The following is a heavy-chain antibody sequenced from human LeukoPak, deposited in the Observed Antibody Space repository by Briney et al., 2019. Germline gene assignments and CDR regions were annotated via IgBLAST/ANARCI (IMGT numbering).Heavy chain of an antibody. CDR2: INPKNGGT. CDR1: GFTFTGYY. CDR3: ASSDFPSGRGNH. D-gene: IGHD1-26*01. Sequence: ASVKVSCKASGFTFTGYYIHWVRQGPGQGLECMGWINPKNGGTNYAQKFQGRVTMTRDTSKNQFSLKLSSVTAADTAVYYCASSDFPSGRGNHWGQGTLVTVSS. V-gene: IGHV1-2*02. J-gene: IGHJ4*02.